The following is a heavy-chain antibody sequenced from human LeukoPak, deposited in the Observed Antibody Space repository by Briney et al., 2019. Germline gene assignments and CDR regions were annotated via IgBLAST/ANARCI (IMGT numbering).Heavy chain of an antibody. D-gene: IGHD6-13*01. V-gene: IGHV4-34*01. J-gene: IGHJ4*02. Sequence: SETLSLTCAVYGGSFSGYYWSWIRQPPGKGLEWIGEINHSGSTNYNPSLKSRVTISVDRSKNQFSLKLSSVTAADTAVYYCARDSSSSLGGALGYWGQGTLVTVSS. CDR2: INHSGST. CDR3: ARDSSSSLGGALGY. CDR1: GGSFSGYY.